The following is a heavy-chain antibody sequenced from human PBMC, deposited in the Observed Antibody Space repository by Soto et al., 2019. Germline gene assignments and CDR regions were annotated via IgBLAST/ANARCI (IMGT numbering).Heavy chain of an antibody. CDR2: ISHSGSA. Sequence: SETLSLTCAVSGYSISSDYYWGWIRQPPGKGLEWIGSISHSGSAYYNPSLKTRVTMSVDTSKNQFSLKLSSVTAADTALYYCARELSGGFDYWGQGTLVTVSS. J-gene: IGHJ4*02. V-gene: IGHV4-38-2*01. CDR3: ARELSGGFDY. CDR1: GYSISSDYY. D-gene: IGHD7-27*01.